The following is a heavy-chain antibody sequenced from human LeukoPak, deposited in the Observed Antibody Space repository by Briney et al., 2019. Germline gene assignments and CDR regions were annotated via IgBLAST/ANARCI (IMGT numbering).Heavy chain of an antibody. CDR2: ISSSSNYI. CDR1: GFIFSSYT. D-gene: IGHD6-19*01. Sequence: GGSLRLSRAASGFIFSSYTMNWVRQAPVKGLEWVSSISSSSNYIHYADSVKGRFTISRDNAKNSLNLQMNSLRAEDTAVYYCARDGIVVAGTPDYWGQGTLVTVSS. J-gene: IGHJ4*02. V-gene: IGHV3-21*01. CDR3: ARDGIVVAGTPDY.